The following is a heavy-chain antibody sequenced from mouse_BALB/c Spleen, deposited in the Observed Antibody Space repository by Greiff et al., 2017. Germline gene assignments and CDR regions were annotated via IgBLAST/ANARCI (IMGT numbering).Heavy chain of an antibody. V-gene: IGHV5-4*02. J-gene: IGHJ4*01. CDR1: GFTFSDYY. Sequence: DVKLVESGGGLVKPGGSLKLSCAASGFTFSDYYMYWVRQTPEKRLEWVATISDGGSYTYYPDSVKGRFTISRDNAKNNLYLQMSSLKSEDTAMYYCAREAYSPSMDYWGQGTSVTVSS. CDR3: AREAYSPSMDY. CDR2: ISDGGSYT. D-gene: IGHD2-12*01.